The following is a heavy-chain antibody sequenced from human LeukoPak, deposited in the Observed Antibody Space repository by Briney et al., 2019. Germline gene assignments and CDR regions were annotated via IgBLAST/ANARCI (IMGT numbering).Heavy chain of an antibody. CDR1: GYSFTDYL. V-gene: IGHV1-2*02. Sequence: VKVSCKASGYSFTDYLMHWVRQAPGQGLEWMGWINSHSGGTSSALKFQGRVTMTRDTSISTTYMELSTLRSDDTAVYYCARDRNGDGFAYFDYWGQGTLVTVSS. J-gene: IGHJ4*02. D-gene: IGHD5-24*01. CDR3: ARDRNGDGFAYFDY. CDR2: INSHSGGT.